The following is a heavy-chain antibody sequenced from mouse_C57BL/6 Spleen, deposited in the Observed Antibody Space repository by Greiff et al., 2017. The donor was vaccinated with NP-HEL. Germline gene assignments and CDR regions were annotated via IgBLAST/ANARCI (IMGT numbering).Heavy chain of an antibody. J-gene: IGHJ2*01. D-gene: IGHD4-1*01. CDR1: GFTFSSYA. CDR3: ARAVGRGYFDY. CDR2: ISDGGSYT. V-gene: IGHV5-4*03. Sequence: EVKLMESGGGLVKPGGSLKLSCAASGFTFSSYAMSWVRQTPEKRLEWVATISDGGSYTYYPDNVKGRFTISRDNAKNNLYLQMSHLKSEDTAMYYCARAVGRGYFDYWGQGTTLTVSS.